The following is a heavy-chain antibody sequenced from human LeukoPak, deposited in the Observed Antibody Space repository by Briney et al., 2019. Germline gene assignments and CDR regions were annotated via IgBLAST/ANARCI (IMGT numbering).Heavy chain of an antibody. Sequence: GGSLRLSCAASGFTFSSYWMSWVRQAPGKGLEWVSVIYSGGSTYYADSVKGRFTISRDNSKNTLYLQMNSLRAEDTAVYYCARALITFGGGDYWGQGTLVTVSS. V-gene: IGHV3-66*01. CDR1: GFTFSSYW. CDR2: IYSGGST. CDR3: ARALITFGGGDY. D-gene: IGHD3-16*01. J-gene: IGHJ4*02.